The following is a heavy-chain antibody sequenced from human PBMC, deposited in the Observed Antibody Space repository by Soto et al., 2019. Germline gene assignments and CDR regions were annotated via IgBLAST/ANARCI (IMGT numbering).Heavy chain of an antibody. V-gene: IGHV3-23*01. CDR2: ISGSGGST. Sequence: EVQLLESGGGLVQPGGSLRLSCAASGFTFSSYAMSWVRQAPGKGLEWVSAISGSGGSTYYADSVKGRFTISRDNSKKTLYLKMNSMRAEDTAVYYCPKALEISVVVVAVSVDYWGQGTLVTVSS. J-gene: IGHJ4*02. CDR1: GFTFSSYA. D-gene: IGHD2-15*01. CDR3: PKALEISVVVVAVSVDY.